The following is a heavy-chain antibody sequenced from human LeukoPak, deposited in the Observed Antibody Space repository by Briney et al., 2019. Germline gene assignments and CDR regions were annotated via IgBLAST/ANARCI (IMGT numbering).Heavy chain of an antibody. CDR3: ARDIAAAGSFDY. V-gene: IGHV3-21*01. Sequence: GGSVRLSCAASGFTFSSYSMNWVRQAPGKGLEWVSSISSSSSYIYYADSVKGRFTISRDNAKNSLYLQMNSLRAEDTAVYYCARDIAAAGSFDYWGQGTLVTVSS. CDR2: ISSSSSYI. J-gene: IGHJ4*02. CDR1: GFTFSSYS. D-gene: IGHD6-13*01.